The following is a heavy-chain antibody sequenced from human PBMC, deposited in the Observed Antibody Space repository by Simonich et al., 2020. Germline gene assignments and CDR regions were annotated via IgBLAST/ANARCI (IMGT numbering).Heavy chain of an antibody. V-gene: IGHV4-59*08. CDR3: ARLPDY. J-gene: IGHJ4*02. CDR2: IYYSGST. Sequence: QVQLQQSGTGLVKPSETLSLTCTGSAGSNSSYYWSWIRQPPRKGLECIGYIYYSGSTNSNPSLYIRVTISVDTSKNQCSLKLSSVTAADTAVYYCARLPDYWGQGTLVTVSS. CDR1: AGSNSSYY.